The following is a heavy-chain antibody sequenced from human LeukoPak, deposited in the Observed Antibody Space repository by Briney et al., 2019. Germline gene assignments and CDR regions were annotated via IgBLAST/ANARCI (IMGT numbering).Heavy chain of an antibody. Sequence: PGGSLRLSCAASGFTFSRYAMRWVRQAPGKGLEWVSGISASASGTYYADSVKGRFTISRDKSKNTLFLQMNSLGADDTALYYCARGPGAWPSHCDNWGQGTLVTVSS. CDR1: GFTFSRYA. V-gene: IGHV3-23*01. CDR2: ISASASGT. J-gene: IGHJ4*02. D-gene: IGHD3-16*01. CDR3: ARGPGAWPSHCDN.